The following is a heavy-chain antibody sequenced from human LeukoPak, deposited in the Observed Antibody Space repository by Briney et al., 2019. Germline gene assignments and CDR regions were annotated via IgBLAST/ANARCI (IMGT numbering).Heavy chain of an antibody. Sequence: SETLSLTCTVSGGSISSGGYYWSWIRQHPGKGLEWIGYIYYSGSTYYNPSLKSRVTISVDTSKNQFPLKLSSVTAADTAVYYCARDGVFPYYNWFDPWGQGTLVTVSS. J-gene: IGHJ5*02. CDR1: GGSISSGGYY. CDR2: IYYSGST. CDR3: ARDGVFPYYNWFDP. D-gene: IGHD6-13*01. V-gene: IGHV4-31*03.